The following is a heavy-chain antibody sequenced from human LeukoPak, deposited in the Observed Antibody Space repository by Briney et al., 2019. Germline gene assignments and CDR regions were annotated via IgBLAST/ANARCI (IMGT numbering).Heavy chain of an antibody. CDR2: INSDGSST. Sequence: PGGSLRLSCAASGFTFSSYWMHWVRQAPGKGLVWVSRINSDGSSTSYADSVKGRFTISRDNAKNTLYLQMNSLRAEDTAVYYCARLFYSSSWYSSHFDYWGQGTLVTVSS. J-gene: IGHJ4*02. V-gene: IGHV3-74*01. D-gene: IGHD6-13*01. CDR1: GFTFSSYW. CDR3: ARLFYSSSWYSSHFDY.